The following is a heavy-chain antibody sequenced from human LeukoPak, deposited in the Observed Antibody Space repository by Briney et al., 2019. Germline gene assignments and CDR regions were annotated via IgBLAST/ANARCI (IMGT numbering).Heavy chain of an antibody. CDR3: ARGSYNKSPRNFHYDYDLDV. CDR2: IIPIFSSP. D-gene: IGHD1-1*01. V-gene: IGHV1-69*05. Sequence: ASVKVSCKASGGNFSNYAIIWVRQAPGQGLEWMGGIIPIFSSPSYAQKFQDRVTITTDESTTTAYMELSSLRSEDTAVYYCARGSYNKSPRNFHYDYDLDVWGRGTTVTVSS. CDR1: GGNFSNYA. J-gene: IGHJ6*03.